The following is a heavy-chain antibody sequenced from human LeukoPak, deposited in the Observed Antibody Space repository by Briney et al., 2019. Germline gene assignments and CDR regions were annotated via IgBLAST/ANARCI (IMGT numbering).Heavy chain of an antibody. CDR3: AKFFPPARKRGDY. Sequence: GGSLRLSCAASRFTFNSYAMSWVRQAPGKGLEWVSGISGSGVSTYCADSVKGRSTISRDNSKNTLYVQMNSLRAEDTAVYYCAKFFPPARKRGDYWGQGTLVTVSS. V-gene: IGHV3-23*01. J-gene: IGHJ4*02. CDR1: RFTFNSYA. CDR2: ISGSGVST. D-gene: IGHD2-2*01.